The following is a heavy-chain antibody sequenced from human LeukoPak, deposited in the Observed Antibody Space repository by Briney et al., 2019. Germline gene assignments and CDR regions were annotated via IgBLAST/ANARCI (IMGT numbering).Heavy chain of an antibody. J-gene: IGHJ4*02. D-gene: IGHD3-10*01. CDR2: ICSGSST. Sequence: SGGSLRLSCAASGFTLSSNYISWVRQAPGKGLEWVSVICSGSSTYYEDSVNSRFTITRDNSKNTLYLQMSSLEAEDTAVYYCARDRGSTGYSFDYWGQGTLVTVSS. CDR3: ARDRGSTGYSFDY. V-gene: IGHV3-66*01. CDR1: GFTLSSNY.